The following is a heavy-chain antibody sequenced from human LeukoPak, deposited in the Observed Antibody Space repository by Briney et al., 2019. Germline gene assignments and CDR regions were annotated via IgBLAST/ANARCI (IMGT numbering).Heavy chain of an antibody. J-gene: IGHJ4*02. Sequence: GASVKVSCKASGYTFTSYYIHWVRQAPGQGLEWIGIINPSGGSTTYAQKFQGRVTMTRDTSTSTVYMELGSLRSEDTAMYYCARAPDLWTDYWGQGTLVTVSS. V-gene: IGHV1-46*01. D-gene: IGHD1-1*01. CDR2: INPSGGST. CDR3: ARAPDLWTDY. CDR1: GYTFTSYY.